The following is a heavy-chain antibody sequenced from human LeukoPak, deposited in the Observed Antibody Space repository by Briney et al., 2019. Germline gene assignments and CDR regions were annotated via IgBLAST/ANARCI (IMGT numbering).Heavy chain of an antibody. CDR1: GFTFSYYA. CDR3: AKDGYNYGKTYYGMDV. Sequence: GGSLRLSCAASGFTFSYYAMSWVRQAPGKGLEWVSLISGSGGSTYYADSVKGRFTISRDNSKNTLYLQMNSLRAEDTAVYYCAKDGYNYGKTYYGMDVWGQGTTVTVSS. D-gene: IGHD5-18*01. V-gene: IGHV3-23*01. J-gene: IGHJ6*02. CDR2: ISGSGGST.